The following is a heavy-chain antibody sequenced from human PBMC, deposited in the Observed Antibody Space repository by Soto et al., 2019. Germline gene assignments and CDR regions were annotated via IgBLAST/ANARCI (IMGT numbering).Heavy chain of an antibody. J-gene: IGHJ4*02. CDR3: ARPYYDSSGFYSYYCDY. CDR2: IWHDGTNR. D-gene: IGHD3-22*01. Sequence: QVQLVESGGGVIQPGRSLRLSCAASGFTFSDYVMYWVRQAPGKGPEWVAFIWHDGTNRYYTDSVQGRFTVSRDNSNNTLSLQMNTLRAEDTAVYYCARPYYDSSGFYSYYCDYWGQGTLVTVSS. CDR1: GFTFSDYV. V-gene: IGHV3-33*01.